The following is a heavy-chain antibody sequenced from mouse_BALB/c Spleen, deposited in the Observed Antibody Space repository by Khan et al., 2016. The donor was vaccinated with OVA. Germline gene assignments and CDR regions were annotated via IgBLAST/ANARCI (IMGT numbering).Heavy chain of an antibody. J-gene: IGHJ3*01. CDR1: GYTFTSYW. CDR3: VNHGSSSAWFTY. D-gene: IGHD1-1*01. V-gene: IGHV1-7*01. CDR2: INPTTDYT. Sequence: QVQLKQSGAELAKPGASVKMSCKASGYTFTSYWMHWVKQRPGQGLEWIGYINPTTDYTEYNQIFKDKATLTADKSSSTAYMQLSSLTSEDSAVDYCVNHGSSSAWFTYWGQGTLVTVSA.